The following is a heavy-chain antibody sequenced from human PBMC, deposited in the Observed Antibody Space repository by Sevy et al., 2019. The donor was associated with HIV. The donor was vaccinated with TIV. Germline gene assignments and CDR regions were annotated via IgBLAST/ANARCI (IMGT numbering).Heavy chain of an antibody. D-gene: IGHD2-21*01. Sequence: SETLSLTCTVSGGSITSLYWNWIRQPPGKGLEWIANIYYNGHINYDPSLKSRVTLSLDTSKNQFSLRLSSVTAADTAMYYCAGEKACGRGDSWGQGTLVTVSS. V-gene: IGHV4-59*08. J-gene: IGHJ5*01. CDR3: AGEKACGRGDS. CDR2: IYYNGHI. CDR1: GGSITSLY.